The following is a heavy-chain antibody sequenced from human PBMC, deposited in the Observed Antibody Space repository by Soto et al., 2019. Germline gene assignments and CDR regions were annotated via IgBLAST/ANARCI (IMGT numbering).Heavy chain of an antibody. Sequence: GGSLRLSCAASGFTFSSYWMSWVRQVPGKGLEWVADIKQDGSEKYYVDSVKGRFTISRDNAKNSVFLQMDSLRGEDTAVYYCSRGAGTMSYWGQGTLVTVSS. CDR3: SRGAGTMSY. CDR1: GFTFSSYW. J-gene: IGHJ4*02. D-gene: IGHD6-13*01. V-gene: IGHV3-7*01. CDR2: IKQDGSEK.